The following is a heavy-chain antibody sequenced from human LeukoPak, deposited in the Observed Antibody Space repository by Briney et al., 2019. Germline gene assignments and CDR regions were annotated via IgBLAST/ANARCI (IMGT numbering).Heavy chain of an antibody. CDR3: TRDLDLYNDAFDV. D-gene: IGHD1-14*01. CDR2: IRSSSNEI. J-gene: IGHJ3*01. V-gene: IGHV3-21*01. Sequence: GGSLRLSCTASGFTFTRYRMNWVRQAPGKGLEWLSSIRSSSNEIYYADSVKGRFTISRDNAKNSVYLQINSLRAEDTAVYYCTRDLDLYNDAFDVWGQRTRVIVSS. CDR1: GFTFTRYR.